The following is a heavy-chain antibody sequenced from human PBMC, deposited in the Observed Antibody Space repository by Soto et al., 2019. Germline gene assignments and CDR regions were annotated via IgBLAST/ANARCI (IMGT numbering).Heavy chain of an antibody. D-gene: IGHD6-13*01. CDR2: ISGGVDST. Sequence: RVSCKASGYTFTSYGISWVRQAPGKGLEWVSAISGGVDSTFYADSVKGRFTISRDNSKNIQYLQMNNLRAEDTAIYYCAVGRVAATPYHYYSGMDVWGQGTTVTVSS. CDR1: GYTFTSYG. CDR3: AVGRVAATPYHYYSGMDV. J-gene: IGHJ6*02. V-gene: IGHV3-23*01.